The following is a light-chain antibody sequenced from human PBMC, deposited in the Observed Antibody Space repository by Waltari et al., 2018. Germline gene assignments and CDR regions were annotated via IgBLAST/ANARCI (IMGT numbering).Light chain of an antibody. V-gene: IGKV3-20*01. J-gene: IGKJ2*01. CDR1: QSVTSSH. Sequence: ESLLTQSPGTLSLSPGERATLSCRASQSVTSSHLAWYQHKPGQAPRLLIYGASTRATGIPGRLSGSGSGRDFTLTISRLEPEDFAVYYCQQYDNSRYTFGEGSKLEIK. CDR3: QQYDNSRYT. CDR2: GAS.